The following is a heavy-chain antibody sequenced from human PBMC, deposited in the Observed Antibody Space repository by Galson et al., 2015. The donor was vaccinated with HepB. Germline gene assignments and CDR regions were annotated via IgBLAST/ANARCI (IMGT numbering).Heavy chain of an antibody. CDR2: INSAGGTT. V-gene: IGHV3-74*01. D-gene: IGHD4-17*01. CDR1: RFTFSSYW. Sequence: SLRLSCAASRFTFSSYWMHWVRQAPGKGLVWVSRINSAGGTTSYADSVTGRFTISRDNAKNTLYLQMNSLRAEDTAVYYCARAIPYGDYYYYYAMDVWGQGTTVTVSS. J-gene: IGHJ6*02. CDR3: ARAIPYGDYYYYYAMDV.